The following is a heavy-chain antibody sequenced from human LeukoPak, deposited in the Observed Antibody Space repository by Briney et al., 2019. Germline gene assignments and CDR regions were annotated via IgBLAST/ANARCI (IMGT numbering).Heavy chain of an antibody. Sequence: PSETLSLTCAVYGGSFSGYYWSWIRQPPGKGLEWIGEINHSGSTNYNPSLKSRVTISVDTSKNQFSLKLTSATATDMAVYYCVRLFYYDSRGPPSWGQGTLVTVSS. CDR1: GGSFSGYY. CDR2: INHSGST. CDR3: VRLFYYDSRGPPS. J-gene: IGHJ5*02. V-gene: IGHV4-34*01. D-gene: IGHD3-22*01.